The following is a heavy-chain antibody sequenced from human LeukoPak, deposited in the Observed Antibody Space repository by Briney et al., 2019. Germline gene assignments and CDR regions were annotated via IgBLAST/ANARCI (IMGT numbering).Heavy chain of an antibody. V-gene: IGHV4-59*01. CDR2: IYYSGST. CDR1: GGSISSYY. CDR3: ARVWCSSTSCPDY. J-gene: IGHJ4*02. D-gene: IGHD2-2*01. Sequence: SETLSLTCTVSGGSISSYYRSWTRHPPGKGLGWIGYIYYSGSTNYNPSRKSRVTISVDTSKNQFSLKLSSVTAADTAVYYCARVWCSSTSCPDYWGQGTLVTVSS.